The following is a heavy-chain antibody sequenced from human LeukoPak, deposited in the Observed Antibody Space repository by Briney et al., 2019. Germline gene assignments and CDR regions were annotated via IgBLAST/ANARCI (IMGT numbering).Heavy chain of an antibody. CDR2: IYYSGST. CDR3: ARHLGYYDSSGFYYLHDAFDI. D-gene: IGHD3-22*01. J-gene: IGHJ3*02. Sequence: SETLSLTCTVSGGSISSYYWSWIRQPLGKGLEWIGYIYYSGSTNYNPSLKSRVTISVDTSKNQFSLKLSSVTAADTAVYYCARHLGYYDSSGFYYLHDAFDIWGQGTMVTVSS. CDR1: GGSISSYY. V-gene: IGHV4-59*08.